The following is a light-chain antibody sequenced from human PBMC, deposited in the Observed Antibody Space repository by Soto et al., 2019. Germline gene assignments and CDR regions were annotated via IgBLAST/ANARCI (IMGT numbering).Light chain of an antibody. V-gene: IGKV3-11*01. CDR2: DAS. CDR1: QSVSSY. CDR3: QQRSNWPRT. Sequence: EIVLTQSAVTLSLSPGERATLSCRASQSVSSYLAWYQQKPGQAPRLLIYDASNRATGIPARFSGSGSGTDFTLTISSLEPEDFAVYYCQQRSNWPRTFGQGTKVDIK. J-gene: IGKJ1*01.